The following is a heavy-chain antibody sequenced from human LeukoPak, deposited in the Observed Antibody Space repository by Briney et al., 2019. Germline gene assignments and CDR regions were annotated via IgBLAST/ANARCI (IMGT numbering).Heavy chain of an antibody. CDR1: GGSISSYY. CDR3: ARRRQLVRMYYYYYMDV. Sequence: SETLSLTCTVSGGSISSYYWSWIRQPPGKGLEWIGYIYYSGSTNYNPSLKSRVTISVDTSKNQFSLKLSSVTAADTAVYYCARRRQLVRMYYYYYMDVWGKGTTVTVSS. D-gene: IGHD6-6*01. CDR2: IYYSGST. J-gene: IGHJ6*03. V-gene: IGHV4-59*12.